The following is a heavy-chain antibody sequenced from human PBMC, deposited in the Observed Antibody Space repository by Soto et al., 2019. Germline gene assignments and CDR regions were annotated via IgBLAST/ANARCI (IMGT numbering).Heavy chain of an antibody. D-gene: IGHD6-19*01. V-gene: IGHV4-39*01. CDR3: ARCPLGGWQDYEYFQH. Sequence: SETLSLTCTVSGGSISSSSYYWGWIRQPPGKGLEWIGSIYYSGSTYYNPSLKSRVTISVDTSKNQFSLKLSSVTAADTAVYYCARCPLGGWQDYEYFQHWGQGTLVTVSS. J-gene: IGHJ1*01. CDR1: GGSISSSSYY. CDR2: IYYSGST.